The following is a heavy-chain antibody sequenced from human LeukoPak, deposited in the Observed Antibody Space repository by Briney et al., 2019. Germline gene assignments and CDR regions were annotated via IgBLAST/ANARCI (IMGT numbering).Heavy chain of an antibody. V-gene: IGHV4-59*01. CDR3: ARGTTVIDY. D-gene: IGHD4-11*01. CDR1: GGSISSYY. Sequence: SETLSLTCTVSGGSISSYYWSWIRQPPGKGLEWIGYIYYSGSTNYNPSLKSRVTISVDTSKNQFSLKLSSVTAADTAVYYCARGTTVIDYWGQGTLVTVSS. CDR2: IYYSGST. J-gene: IGHJ4*01.